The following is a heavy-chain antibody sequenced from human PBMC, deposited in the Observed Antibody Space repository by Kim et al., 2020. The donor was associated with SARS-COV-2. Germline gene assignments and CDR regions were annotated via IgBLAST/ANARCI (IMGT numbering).Heavy chain of an antibody. CDR2: ISYDGSNK. J-gene: IGHJ4*02. CDR1: GFTFSSYA. D-gene: IGHD2-15*01. V-gene: IGHV3-30*04. CDR3: ARGCKVAGGSCKDRGIDY. Sequence: GGSLRLSCAASGFTFSSYAMHWVRQAPVKGLEWVAVISYDGSNKYYADSVKGRFTISRDNSKNTLYLQMNSLRAEDTAVYYCARGCKVAGGSCKDRGIDYWGQGTLVTVSS.